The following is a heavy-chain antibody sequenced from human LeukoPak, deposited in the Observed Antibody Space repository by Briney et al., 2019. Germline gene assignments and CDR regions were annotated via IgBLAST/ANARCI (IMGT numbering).Heavy chain of an antibody. CDR1: GFTFSSYS. J-gene: IGHJ6*02. V-gene: IGHV3-48*02. Sequence: PGRSLRLSCAASGFTFSSYSMNWVRQAPGKGLEWVSHISSSSTTIYYADSVKGRFTISRDNAKNSLYLQMNSLRDEDTAVYYCVRLTGYCSGGSCAMDVWGQGTTVTVSS. D-gene: IGHD2-15*01. CDR3: VRLTGYCSGGSCAMDV. CDR2: ISSSSTTI.